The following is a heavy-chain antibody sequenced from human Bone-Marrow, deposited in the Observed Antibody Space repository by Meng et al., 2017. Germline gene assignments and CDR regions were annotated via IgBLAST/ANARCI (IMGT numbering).Heavy chain of an antibody. J-gene: IGHJ6*02. CDR2: IIPIFGTA. D-gene: IGHD2-2*01. Sequence: SVKVSCKASGYTFTGYYMHWVRQAPGQGLEWMGGIIPIFGTANYAQKFQGRVTITADESTSTAYMELSSLRSEDTAVYYCARDPASIVVVPAAMVVDHYGMDVWGQGTTVTVSS. CDR1: GYTFTGYY. V-gene: IGHV1-69*13. CDR3: ARDPASIVVVPAAMVVDHYGMDV.